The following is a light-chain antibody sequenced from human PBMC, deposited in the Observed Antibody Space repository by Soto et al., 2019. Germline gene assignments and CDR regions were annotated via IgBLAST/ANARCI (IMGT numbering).Light chain of an antibody. J-gene: IGLJ3*02. V-gene: IGLV2-11*01. Sequence: QSALTQPASVSGSPGQSITISCTGTSSDVGGYNYVSWYQQYPGKAPKLMISDVSKRPSGVPDRFSGSKSGNTASLTISGLQAEDEADYHCCSYAGSHTWAFGGGTKLTVL. CDR2: DVS. CDR1: SSDVGGYNY. CDR3: CSYAGSHTWA.